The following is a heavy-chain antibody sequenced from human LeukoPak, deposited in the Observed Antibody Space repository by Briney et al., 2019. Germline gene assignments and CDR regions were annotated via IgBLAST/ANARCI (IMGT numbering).Heavy chain of an antibody. J-gene: IGHJ6*02. D-gene: IGHD6-19*01. Sequence: ASVKVSCKASGYTFTSYYMHWVRQAPGQGLEWMGIINPSGGSTSYAQKFQGRVTMTRDTSTSTAYMELSSLRSEDTAVYYCASSLPGIAVAGTFYYYGMDVWGQGTTVTVSS. CDR3: ASSLPGIAVAGTFYYYGMDV. V-gene: IGHV1-46*01. CDR2: INPSGGST. CDR1: GYTFTSYY.